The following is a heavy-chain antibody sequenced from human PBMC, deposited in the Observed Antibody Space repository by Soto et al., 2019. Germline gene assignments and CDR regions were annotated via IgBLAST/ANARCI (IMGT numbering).Heavy chain of an antibody. J-gene: IGHJ5*02. CDR2: ISGSGGST. CDR3: AKVASYDFWSGPKTDFDP. Sequence: GGSLRLSCAASGFTFSSYAMSWVRQAPGKGLEWVSAISGSGGSTYYADSVKGRFTISRDNSKNTLYLQMNSLRAEDTAVNYCAKVASYDFWSGPKTDFDPWGQGTLVTVSS. V-gene: IGHV3-23*01. D-gene: IGHD3-3*01. CDR1: GFTFSSYA.